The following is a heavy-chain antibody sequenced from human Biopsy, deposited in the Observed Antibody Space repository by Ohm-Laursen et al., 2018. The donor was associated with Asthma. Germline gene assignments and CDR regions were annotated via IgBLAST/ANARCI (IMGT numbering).Heavy chain of an antibody. CDR2: IYYSGST. V-gene: IGHV4-31*03. J-gene: IGHJ4*02. CDR3: ARAQDYYDSRGYYRSFDY. D-gene: IGHD3-22*01. CDR1: YGSITSGGYY. Sequence: TLSLTCTVSYGSITSGGYYWTWIRQHPGKGLEWIEFIYYSGSTYYNPSLKSRVSISIDTSKNLFSLKLSSVTAADTAVYYCARAQDYYDSRGYYRSFDYWGQGTLVTVSS.